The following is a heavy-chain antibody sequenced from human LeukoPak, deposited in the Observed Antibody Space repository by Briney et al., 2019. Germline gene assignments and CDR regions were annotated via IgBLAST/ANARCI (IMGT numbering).Heavy chain of an antibody. CDR2: ISFDGVKT. D-gene: IGHD3-22*01. V-gene: IGHV3-30*18. CDR3: AKVMIAFNAFDY. Sequence: GRSLGLSCAASGFTFSSYGMHWVRQAPGKGLEWVALISFDGVKTDYADSVKGRFTISRDSSQNTLYLQMNSLRAEDTAVYYCAKVMIAFNAFDYWGQGTLVTVSS. CDR1: GFTFSSYG. J-gene: IGHJ4*02.